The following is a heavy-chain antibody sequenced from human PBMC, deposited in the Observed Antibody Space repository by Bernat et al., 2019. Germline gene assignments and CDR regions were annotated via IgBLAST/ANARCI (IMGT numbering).Heavy chain of an antibody. CDR2: IYSGGST. V-gene: IGHV3-66*01. D-gene: IGHD2-2*01. CDR1: GFTFSDYY. Sequence: VQLVESGGGLVKPGGSLRLSCAASGFTFSDYYMSWIRQAPGKGLEWVSVIYSGGSTYYADSVKGRFTISRDNSKNTLYLQMNSLRAEDTAVYYCARAMSGSSDLYYYWGQGTLVTVSS. CDR3: ARAMSGSSDLYYY. J-gene: IGHJ4*02.